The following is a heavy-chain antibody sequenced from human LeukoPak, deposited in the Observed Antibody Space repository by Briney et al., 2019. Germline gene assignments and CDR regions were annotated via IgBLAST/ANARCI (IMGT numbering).Heavy chain of an antibody. J-gene: IGHJ4*02. Sequence: ASVKVSCKASGYTFTDYYIHWLRQAPGHGPEWMGWIYPNNGATFYAQKFQGRVMMTTDASIHTTYMELTSLRSDDTAVYYCARDPYPKYSTGWYPNYWGQGTLVTVSS. V-gene: IGHV1-2*02. D-gene: IGHD6-19*01. CDR3: ARDPYPKYSTGWYPNY. CDR1: GYTFTDYY. CDR2: IYPNNGAT.